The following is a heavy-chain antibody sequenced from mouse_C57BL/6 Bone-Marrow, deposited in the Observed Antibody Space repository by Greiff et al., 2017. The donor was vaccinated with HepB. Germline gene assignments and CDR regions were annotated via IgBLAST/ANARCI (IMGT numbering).Heavy chain of an antibody. Sequence: EVKLQQSGAELVRPGASVKLSCTASGFNIKDDYMHWVKQRPEQGLEWIGWIDPENGDTEYASKFQGKATITADTSSNTAYLQLSSLTSEDTAVYYCTTKGYSTRDYWGQGTTLTVSS. D-gene: IGHD2-5*01. J-gene: IGHJ2*01. CDR1: GFNIKDDY. CDR3: TTKGYSTRDY. CDR2: IDPENGDT. V-gene: IGHV14-4*01.